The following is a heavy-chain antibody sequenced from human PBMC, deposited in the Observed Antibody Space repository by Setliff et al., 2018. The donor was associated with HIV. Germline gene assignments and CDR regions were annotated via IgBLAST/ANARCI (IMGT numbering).Heavy chain of an antibody. Sequence: LRLSCAASGFTFSSYGVHWVRQAPGKGLEWVAFIRNDGSEKNYMDSVKGRFTISRDNAKNSLYLQMNSLRAEDTALYYCAKDMEYDTSVYYHWYFDLWGRGALVTVSS. CDR3: AKDMEYDTSVYYHWYFDL. CDR1: GFTFSSYG. CDR2: IRNDGSEK. D-gene: IGHD3-22*01. V-gene: IGHV3-30*02. J-gene: IGHJ2*01.